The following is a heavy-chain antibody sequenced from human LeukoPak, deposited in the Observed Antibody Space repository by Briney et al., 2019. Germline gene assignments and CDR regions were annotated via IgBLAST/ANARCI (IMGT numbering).Heavy chain of an antibody. Sequence: PSETLSLTCTVSGGSVSDYYWSWIRQPPGEGLEWIGYIYYSGSTNYNPSLKSRVTISVDTSKNQFSLKLSSVTAADTAVYYCARESRDDFWSGYNYYYYYYMDVWGKGTTVTVSS. CDR2: IYYSGST. J-gene: IGHJ6*03. V-gene: IGHV4-59*02. D-gene: IGHD3-3*01. CDR3: ARESRDDFWSGYNYYYYYYMDV. CDR1: GGSVSDYY.